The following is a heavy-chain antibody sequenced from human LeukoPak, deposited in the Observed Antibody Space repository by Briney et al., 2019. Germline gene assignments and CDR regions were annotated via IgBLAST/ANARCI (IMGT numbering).Heavy chain of an antibody. D-gene: IGHD5-12*01. Sequence: PSETLSLTCTVSGGSITSYYWSWIRQPPGKGLEWIGFIYYIGTTNYNPSLKSRVTISLGTSKNQFSLKLSSVTAADTAVYYCARPVAEAFDIWGQGTMVTVSS. J-gene: IGHJ3*02. CDR2: IYYIGTT. CDR3: ARPVAEAFDI. CDR1: GGSITSYY. V-gene: IGHV4-59*01.